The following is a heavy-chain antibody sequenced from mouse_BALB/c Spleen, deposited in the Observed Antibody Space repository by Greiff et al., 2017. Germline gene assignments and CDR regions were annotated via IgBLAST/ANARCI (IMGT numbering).Heavy chain of an antibody. CDR3: ARTNFYYFDY. CDR1: GYSITSDYA. D-gene: IGHD4-1*01. J-gene: IGHJ2*01. CDR2: ISYSGST. V-gene: IGHV3-2*02. Sequence: VQLQQSGPGLVKPSQSLSLTCTVTGYSITSDYAWNWIRQFPGNKLEWMGYISYSGSTSYNPSLKSRISITRDTSKNQFFLQLNSVTTEDTATYYCARTNFYYFDYWGQGTTLTVSS.